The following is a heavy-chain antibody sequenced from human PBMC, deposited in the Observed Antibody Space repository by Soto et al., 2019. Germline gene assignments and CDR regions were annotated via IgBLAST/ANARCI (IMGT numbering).Heavy chain of an antibody. CDR3: ARDSEPGVYDFWPTAVLDYYYYGMDV. V-gene: IGHV3-33*01. Sequence: PGGSLRLSCAASGFTFSSYGMHWVRQAPGKGLERVAVIWYDGSNKYYADTVKGRFTISRDNSKNTLYLQMNSLRAEDTAVYYCARDSEPGVYDFWPTAVLDYYYYGMDVWGQGTTVTVPS. J-gene: IGHJ6*02. D-gene: IGHD3-3*01. CDR2: IWYDGSNK. CDR1: GFTFSSYG.